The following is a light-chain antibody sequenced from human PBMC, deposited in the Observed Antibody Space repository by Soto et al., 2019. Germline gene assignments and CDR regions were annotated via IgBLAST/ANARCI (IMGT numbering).Light chain of an antibody. V-gene: IGKV3-20*01. Sequence: EIVLTQSPGTLSLSPGERATLSCRASQSVSINYLAWYQQKPGQAPRLLIYGASIRATGVPDRFSGSGPGTDFTLTISRLEPEDFAVYYCQQYGSSLSWTFGQGTKVDIK. CDR1: QSVSINY. CDR2: GAS. CDR3: QQYGSSLSWT. J-gene: IGKJ1*01.